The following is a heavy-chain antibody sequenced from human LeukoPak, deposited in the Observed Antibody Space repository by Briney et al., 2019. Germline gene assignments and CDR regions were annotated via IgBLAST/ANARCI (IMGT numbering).Heavy chain of an antibody. D-gene: IGHD3-10*01. CDR3: ARQNEYGSGSYVPNDAFDI. J-gene: IGHJ3*02. Sequence: SETLSLTCTVSGGSISSSSYYWGWIRQPPGKGLEGIGSIYYSGSTYYNPSLKSRVTISVDTSKNQFSLKLSSVTAADTAVYYCARQNEYGSGSYVPNDAFDIWGQGTMVTVSS. V-gene: IGHV4-39*01. CDR2: IYYSGST. CDR1: GGSISSSSYY.